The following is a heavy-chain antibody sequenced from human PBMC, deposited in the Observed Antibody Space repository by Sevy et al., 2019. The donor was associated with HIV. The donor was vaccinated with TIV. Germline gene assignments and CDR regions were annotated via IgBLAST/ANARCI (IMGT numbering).Heavy chain of an antibody. D-gene: IGHD6-25*01. V-gene: IGHV4-59*01. J-gene: IGHJ5*02. CDR3: ARAPPVRSGDDSLNWFDP. CDR1: GGSISAYY. Sequence: SETLSLTCTIFGGSISAYYWSWFRQPPGRGLEYIGYIYYSGSTNYNPSLKSRVTISVDTSKNQFSLRLTSVTTADTAKYYCARAPPVRSGDDSLNWFDPWGQGALVTVSS. CDR2: IYYSGST.